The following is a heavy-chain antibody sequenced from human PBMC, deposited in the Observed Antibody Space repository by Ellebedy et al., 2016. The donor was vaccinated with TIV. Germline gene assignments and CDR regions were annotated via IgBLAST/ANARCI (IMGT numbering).Heavy chain of an antibody. Sequence: SETLSLXXTVSGYSISSGYYWGWIRQPPGKGLEWIGSIYHSGSTYYNPSLKSRVTISVDTSKNQFSLKLSSVTAADTAVYYCASGASSGYLKSGWFDPWGQGTLVTVSS. D-gene: IGHD3-22*01. J-gene: IGHJ5*02. V-gene: IGHV4-38-2*02. CDR3: ASGASSGYLKSGWFDP. CDR1: GYSISSGYY. CDR2: IYHSGST.